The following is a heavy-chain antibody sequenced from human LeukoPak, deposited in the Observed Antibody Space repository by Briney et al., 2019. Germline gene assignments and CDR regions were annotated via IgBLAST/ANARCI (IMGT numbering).Heavy chain of an antibody. D-gene: IGHD2-21*02. V-gene: IGHV3-7*03. CDR2: INEGGSEA. CDR1: GFGFSKFL. CDR3: TSWGDTTAEYFQR. Sequence: GGSLRLSCVASGFGFSKFLMNWVRQPPGKGLEWLAKINEGGSEAHYVDSVKGRFTISRDNANNSLFLQMSSLRVEDTAVYYCTSWGDTTAEYFQRWGQGTLVTVSS. J-gene: IGHJ1*01.